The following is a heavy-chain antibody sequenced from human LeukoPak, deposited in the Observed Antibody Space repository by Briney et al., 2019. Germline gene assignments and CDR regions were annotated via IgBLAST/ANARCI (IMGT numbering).Heavy chain of an antibody. J-gene: IGHJ4*02. Sequence: SETLSLTCIVSGGAISSGSYYWGWIRQPPGKGLEWIGEINHSGSTNYNPSLKSRVTISVDTSKNQFSLKLSSVTAADTAVYYCARRVSPRWLTIFDYWGQGTLVTVSS. V-gene: IGHV4-39*07. CDR2: INHSGST. CDR3: ARRVSPRWLTIFDY. CDR1: GGAISSGSYY. D-gene: IGHD4/OR15-4a*01.